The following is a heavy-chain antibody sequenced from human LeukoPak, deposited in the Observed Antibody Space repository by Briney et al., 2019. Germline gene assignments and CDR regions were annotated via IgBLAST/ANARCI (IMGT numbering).Heavy chain of an antibody. J-gene: IGHJ4*02. Sequence: GGSLRLSCAASGFTFSVYYISWIRQAPGKGLEWVSYISSSSSYTNYADSVKGRFTISRDNAKNSLYLQMNSLRAEDTAVYYCARVALDYDILTGYYIPVFDYWGQGTLVTVSS. CDR2: ISSSSSYT. CDR3: ARVALDYDILTGYYIPVFDY. V-gene: IGHV3-11*06. CDR1: GFTFSVYY. D-gene: IGHD3-9*01.